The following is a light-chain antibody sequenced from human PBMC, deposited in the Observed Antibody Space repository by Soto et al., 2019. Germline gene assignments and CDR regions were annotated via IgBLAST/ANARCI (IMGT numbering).Light chain of an antibody. V-gene: IGKV3-20*01. CDR1: QSVGSNY. CDR3: QQYGSLSWT. Sequence: EIVLTQSPATLSSFPGDRVTLSCRASQSVGSNYLAWYQQKPGQAPRIIIFGASGRATGIPDRFSGSGSGTDFTLTISRLEPEDFAVYYCQQYGSLSWTFGQGTKVDIK. CDR2: GAS. J-gene: IGKJ1*01.